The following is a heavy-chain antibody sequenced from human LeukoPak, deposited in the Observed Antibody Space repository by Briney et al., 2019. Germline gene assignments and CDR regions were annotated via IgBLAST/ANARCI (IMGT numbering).Heavy chain of an antibody. CDR1: GYTFINYG. D-gene: IGHD1-26*01. CDR3: ASAGATDFDY. J-gene: IGHJ4*02. Sequence: ASVKVSCKASGYTFINYGLSWVRQAPGQGLEWMGWISAYNGNTNYAQKLQGRVTMTRNTSISTAYMELSSLRSEDTAVYYCASAGATDFDYWGQGTLVTVSS. V-gene: IGHV1-18*01. CDR2: ISAYNGNT.